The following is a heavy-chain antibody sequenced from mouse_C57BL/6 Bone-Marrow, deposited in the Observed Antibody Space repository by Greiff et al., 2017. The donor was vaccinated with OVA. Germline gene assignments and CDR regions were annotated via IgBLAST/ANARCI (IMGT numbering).Heavy chain of an antibody. CDR1: GFTFSSYG. CDR3: ARDDRDYDVHWYVDV. Sequence: EVKLVESGGDLVKPGGSLKLSCAASGFTFSSYGMSWVRQTPDKRLEWVATISDGGSYTYYPDNVQGRFTISRDNAKNNLYLQMSHLKSEDTAMYYCARDDRDYDVHWYVDVWGTGTTVTVSS. V-gene: IGHV5-4*01. CDR2: ISDGGSYT. D-gene: IGHD2-4*01. J-gene: IGHJ1*03.